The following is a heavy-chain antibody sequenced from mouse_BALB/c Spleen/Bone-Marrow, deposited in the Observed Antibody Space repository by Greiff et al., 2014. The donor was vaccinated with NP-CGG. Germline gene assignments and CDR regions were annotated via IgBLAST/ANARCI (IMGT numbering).Heavy chain of an antibody. D-gene: IGHD1-2*01. J-gene: IGHJ2*01. CDR1: GYTFTSYY. CDR3: ARRVHYYGFYFDY. V-gene: IGHV1S56*01. CDR2: IYPGNVNT. Sequence: QVQLQQSGPELVKPGASVRISCKASGYTFTSYYIHWVEQRPGQGLEWIGCIYPGNVNTKYNEKFKGKATLTADKSSSTAYMQLSSLTSEDSAVYFCARRVHYYGFYFDYWGQGTTLTVSS.